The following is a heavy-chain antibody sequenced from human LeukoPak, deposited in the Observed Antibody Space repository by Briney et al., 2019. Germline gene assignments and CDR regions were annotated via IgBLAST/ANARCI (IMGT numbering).Heavy chain of an antibody. CDR2: VNLQGST. Sequence: SETLSLTCTVSGGSISSSSYYWGWIRQPPGKGLEWIGEVNLQGSTNYNPSLMGRVAISVDTSGNHISLQLTSVTAADTAVYYCAREGGPYRPLDYSGQGTLVTVSS. J-gene: IGHJ4*02. CDR3: AREGGPYRPLDY. V-gene: IGHV4-39*07. CDR1: GGSISSSSYY.